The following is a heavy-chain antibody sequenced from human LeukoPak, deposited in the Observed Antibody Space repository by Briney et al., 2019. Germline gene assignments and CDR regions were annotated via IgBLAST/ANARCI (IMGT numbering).Heavy chain of an antibody. D-gene: IGHD3-3*01. Sequence: PSQTLSLTCTVSGDSISSGDYYWNWIRQPPGKGLEWIGYIYYSGSTYYNPSLKSRVTISVDTSKNQFSLKLSSVTAADTAVYYCARSPSRYDFWSGDPEYFQHWGQGTPVTVSS. CDR2: IYYSGST. CDR1: GDSISSGDYY. V-gene: IGHV4-30-4*08. J-gene: IGHJ1*01. CDR3: ARSPSRYDFWSGDPEYFQH.